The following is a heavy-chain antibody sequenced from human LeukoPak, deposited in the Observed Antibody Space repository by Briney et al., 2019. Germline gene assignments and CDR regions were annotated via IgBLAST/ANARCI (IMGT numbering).Heavy chain of an antibody. CDR2: ISGSGDNT. Sequence: GGSLRLSCATSGFTFSSYAMSWVRQAPGKGLEWVSTISGSGDNTYYADSVKGRFTLSRDNSKNMLYLQMNTLRAEDTAVYYCAREDASAFDIWGQGTMVSVSS. CDR1: GFTFSSYA. CDR3: AREDASAFDI. V-gene: IGHV3-23*01. J-gene: IGHJ3*02.